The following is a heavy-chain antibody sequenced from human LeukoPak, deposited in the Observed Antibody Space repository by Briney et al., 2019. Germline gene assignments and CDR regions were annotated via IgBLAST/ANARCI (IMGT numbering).Heavy chain of an antibody. V-gene: IGHV1-18*01. J-gene: IGHJ5*02. Sequence: SVNVSCKASGYTFTSYCISWVRQAPGEGLEGMGWISAYNGNTNYAQNLQGRATMTTYTSTSTAYTERKSRRYDDPAVYYCARDQDNQSTWFDPWGQGTLVTVSS. CDR3: ARDQDNQSTWFDP. D-gene: IGHD1-14*01. CDR2: ISAYNGNT. CDR1: GYTFTSYC.